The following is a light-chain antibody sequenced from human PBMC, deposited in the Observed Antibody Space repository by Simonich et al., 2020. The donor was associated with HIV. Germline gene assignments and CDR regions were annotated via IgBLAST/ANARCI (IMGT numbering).Light chain of an antibody. Sequence: SYELTQPPSVSLSPGQTARITCSGDALPKQYTYCYQQKPGQAPVLVIRKDSERPSGMPERFSGSSSGTIATLTISGVQAEDEADYYCQAWDSSTGVFGGGTKLTVL. CDR3: QAWDSSTGV. CDR2: KDS. J-gene: IGLJ3*02. CDR1: ALPKQY. V-gene: IGLV3-25*03.